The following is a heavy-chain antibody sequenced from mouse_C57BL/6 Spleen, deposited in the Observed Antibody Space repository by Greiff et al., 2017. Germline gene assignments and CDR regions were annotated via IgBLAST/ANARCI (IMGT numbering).Heavy chain of an antibody. CDR3: ARRGDYDPWFAY. D-gene: IGHD2-4*01. CDR2: ISNGGGST. CDR1: GFTFSDYY. J-gene: IGHJ3*01. Sequence: EVMLVESGGGLVQPGGSLKLSCAASGFTFSDYYMYWVRQTPEKRLEWVAYISNGGGSTYYPDTVKGRFTISRDNAKNTRYLQSSRLKAEDTAMYYCARRGDYDPWFAYWGQGTLVTVSA. V-gene: IGHV5-12*01.